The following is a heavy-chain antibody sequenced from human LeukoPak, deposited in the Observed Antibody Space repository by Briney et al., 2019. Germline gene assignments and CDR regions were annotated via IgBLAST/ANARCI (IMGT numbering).Heavy chain of an antibody. CDR1: GFIFSTYV. CDR3: ARTWFYDY. Sequence: GGSLRLSCAASGFIFSTYVMSWVRQAPGRGLEWVSGISGNSGSIKYADSVRGWFTISRDNSKNTLYLQMNSLRAEDTAVYYCARTWFYDYWGQGTLVTVSS. J-gene: IGHJ4*02. D-gene: IGHD3-10*01. CDR2: ISGNSGSI. V-gene: IGHV3-23*01.